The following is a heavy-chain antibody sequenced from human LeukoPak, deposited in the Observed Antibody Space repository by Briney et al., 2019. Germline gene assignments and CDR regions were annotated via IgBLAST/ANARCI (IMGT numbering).Heavy chain of an antibody. CDR3: AKPGYSGYGAPFYY. Sequence: GGSLRLSCAASGFTFSSCGMHWGSQAPGEGLEWGAVILYDGSNKYYADSVKGRFTISRGNSNNTLYLQRNSLRAEDTAVYYCAKPGYSGYGAPFYYCGQGTLVTVSS. J-gene: IGHJ4*02. D-gene: IGHD5-12*01. V-gene: IGHV3-30*18. CDR1: GFTFSSCG. CDR2: ILYDGSNK.